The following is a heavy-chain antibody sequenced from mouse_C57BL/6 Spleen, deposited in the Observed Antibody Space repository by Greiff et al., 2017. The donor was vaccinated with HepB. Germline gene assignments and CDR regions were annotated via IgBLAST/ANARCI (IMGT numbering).Heavy chain of an antibody. CDR3: ARSGGYYATWYFDV. CDR1: GYTFTDYN. Sequence: EVQLQQSGPELVKPGASVKIPCKASGYTFTDYNMDWVKQSHGKSLEWIGDINPNNGGTIYNQKFKGKATLTIDQSSSTAYMGLRSLTSEDTAVYYCARSGGYYATWYFDVWGTGTTVTVSS. D-gene: IGHD2-3*01. V-gene: IGHV1-18*01. J-gene: IGHJ1*03. CDR2: INPNNGGT.